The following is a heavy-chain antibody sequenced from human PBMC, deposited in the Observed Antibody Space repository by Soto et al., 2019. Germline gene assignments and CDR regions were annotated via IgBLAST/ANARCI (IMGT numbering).Heavy chain of an antibody. CDR2: IKSKADGGTT. CDR3: XLPYXDXSESYYFQY. D-gene: IGHD3-10*01. J-gene: IGHJ1*01. CDR1: GFSFRNAW. V-gene: IGHV3-15*07. Sequence: EVQLVESGGGLVKPGGSLILSCAASGFSFRNAWMNWVRQAPGRGXXXXGRIKSKADGGTTDYAAPVKDRFIIASDXXXXXXXLXXXXXXXXXXXXXXXXLPYXDXSESYYFQYWGQGTLVTVSS.